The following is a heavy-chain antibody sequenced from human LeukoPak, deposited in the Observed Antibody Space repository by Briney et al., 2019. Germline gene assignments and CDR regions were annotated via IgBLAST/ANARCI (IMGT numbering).Heavy chain of an antibody. J-gene: IGHJ4*02. V-gene: IGHV3-30*04. CDR1: GVTLSNYA. Sequence: LSGRSLRLSCTASGVTLSNYAMHWVRRPPGRGLEWVAVISFDGTNKYYGDSVEGRFSVSRDNSKSTLYLQMNSLRPDDTAMYYCATDYGDYEPIDYWGQGTLVTVSS. CDR2: ISFDGTNK. CDR3: ATDYGDYEPIDY. D-gene: IGHD4-17*01.